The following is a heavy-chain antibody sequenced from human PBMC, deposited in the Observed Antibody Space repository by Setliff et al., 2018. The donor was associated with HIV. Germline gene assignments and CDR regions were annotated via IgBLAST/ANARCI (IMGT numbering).Heavy chain of an antibody. Sequence: ASVKVSCKASGYTFTTYYIHWVRQAPGQGLEWMGMLNPSGGVTNYAQKFQGRVTMTRDTSTSTVYMELSSLRSEDTAMYYCARAFMSARVWFDYWGQGTLVTVS. J-gene: IGHJ4*02. D-gene: IGHD3-10*02. CDR2: LNPSGGVT. V-gene: IGHV1-46*01. CDR1: GYTFTTYY. CDR3: ARAFMSARVWFDY.